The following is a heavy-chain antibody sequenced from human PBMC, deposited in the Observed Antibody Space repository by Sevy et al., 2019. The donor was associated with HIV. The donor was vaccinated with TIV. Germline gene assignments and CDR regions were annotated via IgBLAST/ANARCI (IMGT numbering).Heavy chain of an antibody. Sequence: GGSLRLSCAASGFTFSSYWMSWVRQAPGKGLEWVANIKQDGSEKYYVDSVKGRFTISRDNAKNSLYLQMNSLRAEDTAVYYCARDPVAVAGTAGDYWGQGTLVTVSS. CDR3: ARDPVAVAGTAGDY. CDR2: IKQDGSEK. J-gene: IGHJ4*02. D-gene: IGHD6-19*01. V-gene: IGHV3-7*01. CDR1: GFTFSSYW.